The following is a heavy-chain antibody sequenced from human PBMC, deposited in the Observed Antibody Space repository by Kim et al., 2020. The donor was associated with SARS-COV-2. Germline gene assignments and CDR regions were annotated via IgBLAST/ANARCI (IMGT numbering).Heavy chain of an antibody. J-gene: IGHJ3*02. Sequence: SETLSLTCAVSGGSISSSNWWSWVRQPPGKGLEWIGEIYHSGSTNYNPSLKSRVTISVDKSKNQFSLKLSSVTAADTAVYYCARFRGRGPRPGYSSGAHLSAFDIWGQGTMVTVSS. CDR3: ARFRGRGPRPGYSSGAHLSAFDI. CDR2: IYHSGST. D-gene: IGHD6-19*01. V-gene: IGHV4-4*02. CDR1: GGSISSSNW.